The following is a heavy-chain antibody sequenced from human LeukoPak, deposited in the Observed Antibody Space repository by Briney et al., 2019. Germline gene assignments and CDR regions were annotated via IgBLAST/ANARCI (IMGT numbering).Heavy chain of an antibody. Sequence: PGGSLRLSCAASGFIFSNYWMHCVRQAPGKGLVWVSRVNNDGSSTTYADSVEGRFTISRDNAKNTLYLQMNSLRAEDTAVYYCAKGGLRVTDYWGQGTLVTVSS. V-gene: IGHV3-74*03. CDR1: GFIFSNYW. CDR3: AKGGLRVTDY. D-gene: IGHD5/OR15-5a*01. J-gene: IGHJ4*02. CDR2: VNNDGSST.